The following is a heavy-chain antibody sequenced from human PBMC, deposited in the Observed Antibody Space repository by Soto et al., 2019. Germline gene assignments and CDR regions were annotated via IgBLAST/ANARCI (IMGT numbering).Heavy chain of an antibody. D-gene: IGHD2-21*02. V-gene: IGHV1-69*06. J-gene: IGHJ4*02. CDR3: ARDMTVFTVPYFDY. CDR1: GGSSKNYA. CDR2: IIPISGTA. Sequence: VQLVQSGAEVKKPGASGKVSCKASGGSSKNYAISWVRQAPGQGLEGMGGIIPISGTADYAQKFQGRLTITAAKSKNTTYMELSSLRSEDTAVYYCARDMTVFTVPYFDYWGQGTLVTVSS.